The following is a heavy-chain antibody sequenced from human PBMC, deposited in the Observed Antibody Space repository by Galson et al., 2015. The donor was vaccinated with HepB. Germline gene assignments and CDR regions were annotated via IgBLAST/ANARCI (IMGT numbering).Heavy chain of an antibody. J-gene: IGHJ5*02. CDR3: ARDGQDIVVVPAAGGGISNWFDP. D-gene: IGHD2-2*01. V-gene: IGHV1-18*04. CDR1: GYTFTRYG. Sequence: SVKVSCKASGYTFTRYGISWVRQAPGQGLEWMGWISAYNGNTNYAQKLQGRVTMTTDTSTSTAYMELRSLRSDDTAVYYCARDGQDIVVVPAAGGGISNWFDPWGQGTLVTVSS. CDR2: ISAYNGNT.